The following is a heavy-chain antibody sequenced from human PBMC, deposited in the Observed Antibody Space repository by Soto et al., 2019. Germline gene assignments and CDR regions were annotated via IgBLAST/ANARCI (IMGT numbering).Heavy chain of an antibody. CDR1: GFTFRTFG. Sequence: QVQLVESGGGVVQPGRSLRLSCGVSGFTFRTFGMHWVRQAPGKGLEWVAVISFDGSRKYHADSVKGRFTISRDNSKNTLYLQMNSLRAEDTAVYYCARETYYYDSSGYYFDLDYWGQGTLVTLSS. CDR3: ARETYYYDSSGYYFDLDY. CDR2: ISFDGSRK. J-gene: IGHJ4*02. V-gene: IGHV3-30-3*01. D-gene: IGHD3-22*01.